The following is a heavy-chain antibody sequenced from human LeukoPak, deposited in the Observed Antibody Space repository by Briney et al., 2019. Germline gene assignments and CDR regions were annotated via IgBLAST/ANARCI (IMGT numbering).Heavy chain of an antibody. Sequence: ASVKVSCKASGYTFTSYGISWVRQAPGQGLEWMGWISAYNGNTNYAQKLQGRVTMTTDTSTSTAYMELRSLRSDDTAVYYCARDLHRVVVRGVPHYYYYMDVWGKGTTVTISS. V-gene: IGHV1-18*01. CDR1: GYTFTSYG. CDR2: ISAYNGNT. CDR3: ARDLHRVVVRGVPHYYYYMDV. D-gene: IGHD3-10*01. J-gene: IGHJ6*03.